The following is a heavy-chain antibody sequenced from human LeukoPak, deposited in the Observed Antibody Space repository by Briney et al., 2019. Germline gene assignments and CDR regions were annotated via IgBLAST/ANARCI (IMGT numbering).Heavy chain of an antibody. CDR3: ARCAWNDGAYWYFDL. CDR1: GYTFTDNY. CDR2: LNPKNGDT. Sequence: GASVKVSCQTSGYTFTDNYLHWVRQAPGQGLEWMGWLNPKNGDTKSAQKFQGRVIVTGGTSINTAYMELKSLRSDDTAVYYFARCAWNDGAYWYFDLWGPGTLVSVSS. J-gene: IGHJ2*01. V-gene: IGHV1-2*02. D-gene: IGHD1-1*01.